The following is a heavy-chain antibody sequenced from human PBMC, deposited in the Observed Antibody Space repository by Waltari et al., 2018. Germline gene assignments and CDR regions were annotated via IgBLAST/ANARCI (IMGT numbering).Heavy chain of an antibody. CDR1: GNTFTGYA. CDR2: INLDSGVA. CDR3: SRVSKTLTQPGY. Sequence: QVQLVQSGAEVKKPGASVKVSCKASGNTFTGYALHWVRQAPGQGLECMGWINLDSGVAYYAQKFQGRVTLTRDTSISTVYMELGGLRSDDTAVYYCSRVSKTLTQPGYWGQGTLVTVSS. D-gene: IGHD3-3*02. J-gene: IGHJ4*02. V-gene: IGHV1-2*02.